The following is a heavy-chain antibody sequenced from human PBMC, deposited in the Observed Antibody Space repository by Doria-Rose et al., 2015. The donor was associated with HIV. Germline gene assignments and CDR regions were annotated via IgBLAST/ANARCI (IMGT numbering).Heavy chain of an antibody. D-gene: IGHD1-1*01. CDR3: ARGLLRGGWNDVDYYYGMDV. Sequence: QVQLQQWGAGLVKPSETLSLTCAVFGGSFSGYYWSWIRQPPGKGLEWIGEINHSGSTNYKTSLRSRVTISLYTSENLFSLTLSCVTAADTAVYYCARGLLRGGWNDVDYYYGMDVWGQGTTVTVSS. CDR1: GGSFSGYY. V-gene: IGHV4-34*01. CDR2: INHSGST. J-gene: IGHJ6*02.